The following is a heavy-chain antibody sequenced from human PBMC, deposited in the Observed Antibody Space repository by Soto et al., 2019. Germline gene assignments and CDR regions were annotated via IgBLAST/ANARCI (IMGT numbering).Heavy chain of an antibody. V-gene: IGHV4-4*02. Sequence: SETLSLTCTVSNASISSHTWLSVFRQTPGKGLEWIGEIYHSGSINHNPSLKSRVTMSVDKSNNQFSLKMTSVTAADTAVYYCASKFGELLADAFDIWGQGTVVT. D-gene: IGHD3-10*01. CDR2: IYHSGSI. CDR1: NASISSHTW. CDR3: ASKFGELLADAFDI. J-gene: IGHJ3*02.